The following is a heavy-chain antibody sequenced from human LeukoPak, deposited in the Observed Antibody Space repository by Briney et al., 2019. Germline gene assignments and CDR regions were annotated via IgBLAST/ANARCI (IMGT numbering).Heavy chain of an antibody. CDR1: GFTFSSYW. J-gene: IGHJ4*02. V-gene: IGHV3-48*04. Sequence: GGSLRLSCAASGFTFSSYWMHWVRQAPGKGLEWVSYISSSGSTIYYADSVKGRFTISRDNAKNSLYLQMNSLRAEDTAMYYCARVRQWLVYFVDYWGQGTLVTVSS. CDR2: ISSSGSTI. D-gene: IGHD6-19*01. CDR3: ARVRQWLVYFVDY.